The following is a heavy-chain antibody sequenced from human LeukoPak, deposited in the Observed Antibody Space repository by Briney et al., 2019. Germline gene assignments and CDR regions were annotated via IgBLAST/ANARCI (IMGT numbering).Heavy chain of an antibody. CDR2: VDPEDGET. Sequence: ASVKVSCXVSGYTFTDYYMHWVQQAPGKGLEWMGLVDPEDGETIYAEKFQGRVTITADTSTDTAYMELSSPRSEDTAVYYCATVNYRFDYWGQGTLVTVSS. D-gene: IGHD1-7*01. V-gene: IGHV1-69-2*01. CDR3: ATVNYRFDY. CDR1: GYTFTDYY. J-gene: IGHJ4*02.